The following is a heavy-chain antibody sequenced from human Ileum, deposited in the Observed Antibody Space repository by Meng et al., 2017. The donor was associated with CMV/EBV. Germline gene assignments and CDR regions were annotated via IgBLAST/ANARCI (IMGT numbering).Heavy chain of an antibody. J-gene: IGHJ6*02. Sequence: GSLRLSCAASGFTFSSYCMSWVRQPPGKGLEWIGEINHSGSTNYNPSLKSRVTISVDTSKNQFSLKLSSVTAADTAVYYCARDPSAVTPYYYGMDVWGQGTTVTVSS. CDR1: GFTFSSYC. CDR3: ARDPSAVTPYYYGMDV. V-gene: IGHV4-34*01. CDR2: INHSGST. D-gene: IGHD4-11*01.